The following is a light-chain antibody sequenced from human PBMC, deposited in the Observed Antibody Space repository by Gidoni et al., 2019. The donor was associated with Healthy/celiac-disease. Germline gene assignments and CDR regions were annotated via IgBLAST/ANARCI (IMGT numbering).Light chain of an antibody. CDR1: QSVSSY. CDR2: DAS. CDR3: QQRSNWPPLT. Sequence: IVLTPSPSTLSLSPGERATLSCRARQSVSSYLAWYQQKPGQAPRLLIYDASNRATGIPARCSGSGSGTDFTRTSSSLEPEDFAVYYCQQRSNWPPLTFGGGTKVEIK. J-gene: IGKJ4*01. V-gene: IGKV3-11*01.